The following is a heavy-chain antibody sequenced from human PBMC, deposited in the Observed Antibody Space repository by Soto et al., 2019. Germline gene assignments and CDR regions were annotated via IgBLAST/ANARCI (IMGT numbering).Heavy chain of an antibody. CDR3: AKSLTRGYCSGGSCYSAFEY. J-gene: IGHJ4*02. Sequence: XVSLRLSCAASGFTFSSYAMTWVRQAAGKGLEWVSAISDSGDSTYYADSVKGRFTISRDNSKNSLYLQMISLRAEDTAVYYCAKSLTRGYCSGGSCYSAFEYWGQGTLVTVSS. V-gene: IGHV3-23*01. D-gene: IGHD2-15*01. CDR2: ISDSGDST. CDR1: GFTFSSYA.